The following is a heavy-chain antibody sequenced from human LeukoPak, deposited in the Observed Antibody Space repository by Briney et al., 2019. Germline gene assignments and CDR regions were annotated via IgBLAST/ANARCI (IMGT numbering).Heavy chain of an antibody. J-gene: IGHJ4*02. CDR3: AKAPAALIKGSFDY. CDR1: GFTFTNYW. Sequence: PGGSLRLSCVASGFTFTNYWMHWVRHPPGRGLLWVSRINIDGRTTTYADSVKGRFTISRDNAKNTLYLQMSSLRDEDTAVYYCAKAPAALIKGSFDYWGQGTLVTVSS. CDR2: INIDGRTT. V-gene: IGHV3-74*01. D-gene: IGHD2-2*01.